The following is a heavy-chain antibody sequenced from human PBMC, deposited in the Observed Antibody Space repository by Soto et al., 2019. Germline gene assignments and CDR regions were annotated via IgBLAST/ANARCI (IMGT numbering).Heavy chain of an antibody. CDR1: GFTFSSYA. CDR2: ISSNGGST. D-gene: IGHD4-17*01. CDR3: ARAQEYGDYVDAFDI. Sequence: EVQLVESGGGLVQPGGSLRLSCAASGFTFSSYAMHWVRQAPGKGLEYVSAISSNGGSTYYANSVKGRFTISRDNSKNTLYLQMGSLRAEDMAVYYCARAQEYGDYVDAFDIWGQGTMVTVSS. V-gene: IGHV3-64*01. J-gene: IGHJ3*02.